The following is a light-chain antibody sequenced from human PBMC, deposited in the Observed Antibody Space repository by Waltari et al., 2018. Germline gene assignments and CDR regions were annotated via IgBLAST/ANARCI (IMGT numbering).Light chain of an antibody. J-gene: IGLJ1*01. CDR1: SSTIGAGFD. Sequence: QSVLTQSPSVSGAPGQRVTISCTGSSSTIGAGFDVHWYQQLPGAAPKLLIFGNNNRPSGVPDRFSGSKSGTSASLAITGLQAEDEADYYCQSYDSNLSGSGVFGTGTKVTVL. CDR2: GNN. V-gene: IGLV1-40*01. CDR3: QSYDSNLSGSGV.